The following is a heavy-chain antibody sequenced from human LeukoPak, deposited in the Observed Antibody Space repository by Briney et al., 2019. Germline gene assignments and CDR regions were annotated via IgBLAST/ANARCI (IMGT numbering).Heavy chain of an antibody. CDR2: INHSGST. D-gene: IGHD6-13*01. Sequence: PSETLSLTCTVSGGSISSYYWSWIRQPPGKGLEWIGEINHSGSTNYNPSLKSRVTISVDTSKNQFSLKLSSVTAADTAVYYCARGGPGYSSSWHSTLDYWGQGTLVTVSS. CDR3: ARGGPGYSSSWHSTLDY. V-gene: IGHV4-34*01. CDR1: GGSISSYY. J-gene: IGHJ4*02.